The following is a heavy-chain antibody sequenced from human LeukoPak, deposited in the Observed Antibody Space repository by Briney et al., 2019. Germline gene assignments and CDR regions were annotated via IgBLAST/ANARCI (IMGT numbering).Heavy chain of an antibody. J-gene: IGHJ4*02. D-gene: IGHD2-2*01. V-gene: IGHV3-23*01. CDR3: AKSSDGSTSFDQ. CDR2: ISGNGGYT. Sequence: TISGNGGYTYYADSIKGRFTISRDNSKNTLYLQINSLRAEDMALYYCAKSSDGSTSFDQWGQGTLVTVSS.